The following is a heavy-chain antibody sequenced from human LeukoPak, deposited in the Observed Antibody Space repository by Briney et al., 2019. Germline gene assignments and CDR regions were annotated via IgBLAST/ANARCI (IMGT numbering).Heavy chain of an antibody. CDR2: ITGSGDYT. J-gene: IGHJ4*02. CDR1: GFTFSGYA. CDR3: AKDGLYYDGSAHVYYFDY. Sequence: GGSLRLSCAASGFTFSGYAMTWVRQAPGKGLEWVSSITGSGDYTYYIDSVKGRFTISRDNSKNILYLQMNSLRGEDPALYYCAKDGLYYDGSAHVYYFDYWGQGTLVAVSS. D-gene: IGHD3-22*01. V-gene: IGHV3-23*01.